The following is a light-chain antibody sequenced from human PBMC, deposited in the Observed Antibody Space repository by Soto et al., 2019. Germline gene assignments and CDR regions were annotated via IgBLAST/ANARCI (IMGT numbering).Light chain of an antibody. CDR3: SSYTRGNTYV. Sequence: QSVLTQPASVSGSPGQSITISCTRTSSDIGGYNSVSWYQQHPRKAPKLMIYAVTNPPSGISNRFSGSKSGNTASLTISGLQAEDEVDYCCSSYTRGNTYVVGTGTKVTVL. J-gene: IGLJ1*01. V-gene: IGLV2-14*01. CDR1: SSDIGGYNS. CDR2: AVT.